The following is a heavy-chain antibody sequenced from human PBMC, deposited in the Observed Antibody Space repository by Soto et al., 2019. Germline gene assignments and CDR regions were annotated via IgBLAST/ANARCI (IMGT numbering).Heavy chain of an antibody. Sequence: EASVKVSCKASGYTFTSYGISWVRQAPGQGLEWMGWISAYNGNTNYAQKFQGRVTMTTDTSTSTAYMELRSLRSDDTAVYYCARDVGVLWFGELSGPYYFDYWGQGTLVTVSS. CDR2: ISAYNGNT. J-gene: IGHJ4*02. CDR1: GYTFTSYG. D-gene: IGHD3-10*01. V-gene: IGHV1-18*01. CDR3: ARDVGVLWFGELSGPYYFDY.